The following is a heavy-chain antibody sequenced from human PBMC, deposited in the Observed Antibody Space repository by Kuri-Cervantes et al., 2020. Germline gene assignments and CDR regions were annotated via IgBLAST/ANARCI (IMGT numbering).Heavy chain of an antibody. J-gene: IGHJ5*02. CDR1: GFTFSSYG. V-gene: IGHV3-33*01. D-gene: IGHD6-13*01. CDR3: ARAGYSSSWKSGYDWFDP. CDR2: IWYDGSNK. Sequence: GGSLRLSCAASGFTFSSYGMHWVRQAPGKGLEWVAVIWYDGSNKYYADSVKGRFTISRDNAKNSLYLQMNSLRAEDTAVYYCARAGYSSSWKSGYDWFDPWGQGTLVTVSS.